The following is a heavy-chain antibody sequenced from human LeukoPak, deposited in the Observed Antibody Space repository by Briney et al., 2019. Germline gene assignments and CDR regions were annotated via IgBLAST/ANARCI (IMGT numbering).Heavy chain of an antibody. Sequence: SETLSLTCTVSGGSISSFYWTGIRQPPGKGLEWIGYIHDSGTSNSNPSLKSRVAISLDTSKNQFSLKLTSVTAADTAVYYCARLYGYTYGHGGMDVWGQGTTVTVSS. CDR2: IHDSGTS. J-gene: IGHJ6*02. CDR3: ARLYGYTYGHGGMDV. D-gene: IGHD5-18*01. CDR1: GGSISSFY. V-gene: IGHV4-59*08.